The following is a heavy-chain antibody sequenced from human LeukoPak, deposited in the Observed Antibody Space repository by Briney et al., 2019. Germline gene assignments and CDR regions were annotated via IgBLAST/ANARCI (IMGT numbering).Heavy chain of an antibody. Sequence: SETLSLTCAVSGYSISSGYYWGWIRQPPGKGLEWIGSIYHSGSTYYNPSLKSRVTISVDTSKNQFSLKLSSVTAADTAVYYCARRVLANWGYYYYMDVWGKGTTVTVSS. D-gene: IGHD7-27*01. CDR3: ARRVLANWGYYYYMDV. V-gene: IGHV4-38-2*01. CDR1: GYSISSGYY. J-gene: IGHJ6*03. CDR2: IYHSGST.